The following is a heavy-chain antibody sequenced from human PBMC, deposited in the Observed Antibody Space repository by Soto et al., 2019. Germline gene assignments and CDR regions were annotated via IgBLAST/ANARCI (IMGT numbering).Heavy chain of an antibody. Sequence: SETLSLTCTVSGGSLVSGSYYWSWIRQPPGKGLEWIGYIYYSGSTYYNPSLKSRVTISVDTSKNQFSLKLSSVTAADTAVYYCASGSFRENDYWGQGTLVTVSS. CDR2: IYYSGST. V-gene: IGHV4-31*03. J-gene: IGHJ4*02. CDR1: GGSLVSGSYY. CDR3: ASGSFRENDY.